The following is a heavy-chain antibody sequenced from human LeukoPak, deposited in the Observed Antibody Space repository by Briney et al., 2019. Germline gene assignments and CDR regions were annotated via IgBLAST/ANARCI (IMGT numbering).Heavy chain of an antibody. Sequence: GGSLRLSWVGSGFTFSSYGMHWVRQAARKGLEWVAFIRLDGSTEYYADSVKGRFTVSRDNSKNTLFLQMNSLRVEEMAVYYCAKEVHPYDSGTYYFDYWGRGSLVTVSS. CDR3: AKEVHPYDSGTYYFDY. J-gene: IGHJ4*02. D-gene: IGHD3-10*01. CDR2: IRLDGSTE. CDR1: GFTFSSYG. V-gene: IGHV3-30*02.